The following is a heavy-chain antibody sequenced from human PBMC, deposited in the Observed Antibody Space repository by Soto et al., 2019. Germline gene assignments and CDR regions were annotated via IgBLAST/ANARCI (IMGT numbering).Heavy chain of an antibody. CDR1: GGSISSLGYY. V-gene: IGHV4-31*11. J-gene: IGHJ3*02. CDR2: IFHSGNM. Sequence: LSLTCAVSGGSISSLGYYWSWIRQDPGKGLEWIGHIFHSGNMDYNPSLQSRVTMSVDTSKNQFSLKLSSVTAADTAVYYCARDQGGAFDIWGQGTMVTVSS. CDR3: ARDQGGAFDI.